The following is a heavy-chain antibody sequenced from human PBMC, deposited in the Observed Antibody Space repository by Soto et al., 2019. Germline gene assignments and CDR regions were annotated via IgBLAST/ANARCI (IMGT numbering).Heavy chain of an antibody. D-gene: IGHD3-22*01. CDR2: IYYSGRT. CDR1: GGSLSSGAYY. Sequence: QVQLQESGPGLVKPSQTLSLTCTVSGGSLSSGAYYWSWIRQYPGKGLEWIGYIYYSGRTYYNPSLKSRVTISIDTSKNQFSLKLSSVTAADTAVYYCARGYDSSWDYFDCWGQGTLVTVSS. V-gene: IGHV4-31*03. J-gene: IGHJ4*02. CDR3: ARGYDSSWDYFDC.